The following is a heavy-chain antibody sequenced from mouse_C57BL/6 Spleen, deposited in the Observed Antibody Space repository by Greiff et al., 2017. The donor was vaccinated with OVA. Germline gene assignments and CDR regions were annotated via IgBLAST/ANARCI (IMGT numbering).Heavy chain of an antibody. J-gene: IGHJ1*03. CDR3: ARSGDYYGSPDWYFDV. D-gene: IGHD1-1*01. CDR2: ISSGSSTI. Sequence: EVQLVESGGGLVKPGGSLKLSCAASGFTFSDYGMHWVRQAPEKGLEWVAYISSGSSTIYYADTVKGRFPISRNNAKNTLFLQMTSLRSEDTAMYYCARSGDYYGSPDWYFDVWGTGTTVTVSS. V-gene: IGHV5-17*01. CDR1: GFTFSDYG.